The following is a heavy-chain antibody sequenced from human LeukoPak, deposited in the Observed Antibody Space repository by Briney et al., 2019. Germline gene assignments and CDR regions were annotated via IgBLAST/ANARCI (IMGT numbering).Heavy chain of an antibody. V-gene: IGHV1-8*01. D-gene: IGHD3-22*01. Sequence: ASVKLSCKASGYTFANYDMNWVRQATGQGLEWMGCMNPNSGSTGYAHKFQGSVTITRNNSKTSPYMQMNSLRSEDTALYYCACSGPNGYFFQDDFDIWGQGTMVTISS. J-gene: IGHJ3*02. CDR3: ACSGPNGYFFQDDFDI. CDR2: MNPNSGST. CDR1: GYTFANYD.